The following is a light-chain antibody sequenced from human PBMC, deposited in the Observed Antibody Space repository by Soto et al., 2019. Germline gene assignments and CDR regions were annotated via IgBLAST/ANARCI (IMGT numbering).Light chain of an antibody. CDR3: QKSYNTPQT. CDR1: QTITNY. Sequence: DIQITHSPSSLSASVGERVTITFRASQTITNYLNWYQQQSGKAPKLLIYATDTLQSGVPSRFSGSGSGTAYTLTISSLQPEDFATYYCQKSYNTPQTFGQGTKVDIK. V-gene: IGKV1-39*01. J-gene: IGKJ1*01. CDR2: ATD.